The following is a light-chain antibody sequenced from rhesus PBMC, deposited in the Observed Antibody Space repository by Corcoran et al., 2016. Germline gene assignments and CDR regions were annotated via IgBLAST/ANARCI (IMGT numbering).Light chain of an antibody. CDR3: LHHNSYPLT. J-gene: IGKJ4*01. CDR2: AAS. Sequence: DIQMTQSPSSLSASVGDTVTITCRASQGISSYLHWFQQKPGKAPKLLIYAASSLESGVPSRFSGSGSVTDFTLTIRNLQPGDFAICYCLHHNSYPLTFGGGTKVELK. V-gene: IGKV1-28*02. CDR1: QGISSY.